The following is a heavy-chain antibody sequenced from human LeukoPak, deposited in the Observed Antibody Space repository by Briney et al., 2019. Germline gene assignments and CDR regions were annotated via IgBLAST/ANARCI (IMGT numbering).Heavy chain of an antibody. CDR2: ISGIGGGT. Sequence: GGSLRLSCEAPGFPFSSYAVSWVRQAPGKGLEWVSAISGIGGGTYYADSVKGRFTISRDNSKNTLYLQMSSLSTEDTAVYYCAKTTTGYSSGRYPGWPVDYWGQGTLVSVSS. CDR1: GFPFSSYA. J-gene: IGHJ4*02. CDR3: AKTTTGYSSGRYPGWPVDY. V-gene: IGHV3-23*01. D-gene: IGHD6-19*01.